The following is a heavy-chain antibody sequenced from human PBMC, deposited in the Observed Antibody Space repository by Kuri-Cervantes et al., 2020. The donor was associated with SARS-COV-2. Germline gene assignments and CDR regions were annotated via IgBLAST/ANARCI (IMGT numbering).Heavy chain of an antibody. V-gene: IGHV3-21*01. D-gene: IGHD1-26*01. CDR1: GFTFNTYT. Sequence: GESLKISCVASGFTFNTYTINWVRQAPGKALEWVSSISGSGSYMYYADSAKGRFTISKDSAKNSLFLQMNSLRVEDTAVYYCARASAGSSWGYYYYMDVWGIGTTVTVSS. CDR3: ARASAGSSWGYYYYMDV. CDR2: ISGSGSYM. J-gene: IGHJ6*03.